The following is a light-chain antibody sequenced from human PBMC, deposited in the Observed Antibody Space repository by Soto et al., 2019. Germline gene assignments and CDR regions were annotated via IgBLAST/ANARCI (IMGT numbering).Light chain of an antibody. CDR2: DVS. J-gene: IGLJ2*01. Sequence: QSALTQPASVSGSPGQSITISCTGTSSDVGGYNYVSWYQQHPGKAPKLLIYDVSNRPLGVSNRFSGSKSGNTASLTISGLQAEDEADYYCSSYSSRNTLVVFGGGTKLTVL. CDR1: SSDVGGYNY. CDR3: SSYSSRNTLVV. V-gene: IGLV2-14*03.